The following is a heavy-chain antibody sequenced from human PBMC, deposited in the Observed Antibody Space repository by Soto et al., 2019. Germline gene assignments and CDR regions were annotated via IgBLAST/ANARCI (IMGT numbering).Heavy chain of an antibody. D-gene: IGHD6-19*01. J-gene: IGHJ3*01. CDR1: GVIFSESW. CDR3: ANIWYSSGRDAFDL. CDR2: ISSSGSST. Sequence: GGSLRLSCAASGVIFSESWMRWVRQVPGKGLEWVSRISSSGSSTYYADSVKGRFTISRDNSKNTLYLQMNSLRAEDTAVYYCANIWYSSGRDAFDLWGQGTMVTVS. V-gene: IGHV3-23*01.